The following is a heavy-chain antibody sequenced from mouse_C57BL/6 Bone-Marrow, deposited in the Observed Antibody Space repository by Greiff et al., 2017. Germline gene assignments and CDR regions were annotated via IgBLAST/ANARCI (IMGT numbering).Heavy chain of an antibody. CDR2: IYPGDGDT. V-gene: IGHV1-82*01. J-gene: IGHJ3*01. CDR3: ARSVYYYGSSDDWFAY. CDR1: GYAFSSSW. D-gene: IGHD1-1*01. Sequence: QVQLQQSGPELVKPGASVKISCKASGYAFSSSWMHWVKQRPGKGLEWIGRIYPGDGDTNYNGKFKGKATLTADKSSSTAYMQLSSLTSEDSAVYCWARSVYYYGSSDDWFAYWGQGTMVTVSA.